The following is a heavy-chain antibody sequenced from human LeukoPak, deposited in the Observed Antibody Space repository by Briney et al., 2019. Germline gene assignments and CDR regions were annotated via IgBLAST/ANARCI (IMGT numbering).Heavy chain of an antibody. CDR1: GGSINSGGHS. J-gene: IGHJ4*02. D-gene: IGHD2-21*01. Sequence: SETLSLTCAVSGGSINSGGHSWSWIRQPPGKGLEWIGYIYHSRATYYNPSLKTRVTISADRSKNQFSLTLSSVTAADTAMYYCARIPAWVFDHWGQGILVTVSS. V-gene: IGHV4-30-2*01. CDR3: ARIPAWVFDH. CDR2: IYHSRAT.